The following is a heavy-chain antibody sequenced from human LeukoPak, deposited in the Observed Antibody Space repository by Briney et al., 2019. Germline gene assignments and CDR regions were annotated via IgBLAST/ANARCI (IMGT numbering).Heavy chain of an antibody. D-gene: IGHD6-13*01. J-gene: IGHJ4*02. CDR3: ARGGSSWFTGLDY. CDR2: IWYDGSNK. Sequence: GGSLRLSCAASGFTFSSYGMHWVRQAPGKGLGWVAVIWYDGSNKYYADSVKGRFTISRDNSKNTLYLQMNSLRAEDTAVYYCARGGSSWFTGLDYWGQGTLVTVSS. CDR1: GFTFSSYG. V-gene: IGHV3-33*01.